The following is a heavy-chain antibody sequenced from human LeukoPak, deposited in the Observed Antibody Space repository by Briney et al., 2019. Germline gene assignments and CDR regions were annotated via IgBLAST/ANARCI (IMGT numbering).Heavy chain of an antibody. CDR2: ISAYNGNT. V-gene: IGHV1-18*01. CDR1: GYTFTSYG. D-gene: IGHD1-1*01. Sequence: ASVKVSCKASGYTFTSYGISWVRQAPGQGLEWMGWISAYNGNTNYAQKFQGRVTITADKSTSTAYMELSSLRSEDTAVYYCARGYNWNDADYYYGMDVWGQGTTVTVSS. J-gene: IGHJ6*02. CDR3: ARGYNWNDADYYYGMDV.